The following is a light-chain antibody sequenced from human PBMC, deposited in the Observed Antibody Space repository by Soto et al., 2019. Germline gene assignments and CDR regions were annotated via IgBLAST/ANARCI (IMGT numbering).Light chain of an antibody. V-gene: IGKV1-9*01. CDR3: QQVNRYPLT. Sequence: IQLPQSPSSLSASVGARITIPFRASQDIGNSLVWYQQKPGKAPKLLIYDASTLQSGVPSRFSGSGSGTDFTLTISSLQPEDLATYYCQQVNRYPLTSGGGIKVEIK. CDR2: DAS. J-gene: IGKJ4*01. CDR1: QDIGNS.